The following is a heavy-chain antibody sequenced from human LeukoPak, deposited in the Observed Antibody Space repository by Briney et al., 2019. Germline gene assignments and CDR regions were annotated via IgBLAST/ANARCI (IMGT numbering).Heavy chain of an antibody. D-gene: IGHD2-15*01. J-gene: IGHJ4*02. CDR2: IIPIFGTA. CDR3: ATDRLCSGGSCYDY. Sequence: ASVKVSCKASGGTFSSYAISWVRQAPGQGLEWMGGIIPIFGTAIYAQKFQGRVTMTEDTSTDTAYMELSSLRSEDTAVYYCATDRLCSGGSCYDYWGQGTLVTVSS. CDR1: GGTFSSYA. V-gene: IGHV1-69*06.